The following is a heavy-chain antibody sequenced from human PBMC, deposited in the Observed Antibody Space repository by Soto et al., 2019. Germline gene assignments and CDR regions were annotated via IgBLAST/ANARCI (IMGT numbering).Heavy chain of an antibody. J-gene: IGHJ4*02. CDR3: ARSGEDDYGELDY. D-gene: IGHD4-17*01. Sequence: GASVKVSCKASGYTFTGYTVHWVRQAPGQRLEWMGWSNAGNGNTKYSQEFQGRVTITRDTSASTAYMELSSLRSEDMAVYYCARSGEDDYGELDYWGQGTLVTVSS. CDR2: SNAGNGNT. CDR1: GYTFTGYT. V-gene: IGHV1-3*02.